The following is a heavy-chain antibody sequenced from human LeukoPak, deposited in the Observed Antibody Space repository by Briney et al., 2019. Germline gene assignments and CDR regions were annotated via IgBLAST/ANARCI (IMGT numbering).Heavy chain of an antibody. J-gene: IGHJ3*02. Sequence: GRSLRLSCAASGFTFDDYAMHWVRQAPGKGLEWVSGISWNSGSIGYADSVKGRFTISRDNAKNSLYLQMSSLRAEDTALYYCAKDVEWLLSYAFDIWGQGTMVTVSS. CDR1: GFTFDDYA. CDR3: AKDVEWLLSYAFDI. CDR2: ISWNSGSI. D-gene: IGHD3-3*01. V-gene: IGHV3-9*01.